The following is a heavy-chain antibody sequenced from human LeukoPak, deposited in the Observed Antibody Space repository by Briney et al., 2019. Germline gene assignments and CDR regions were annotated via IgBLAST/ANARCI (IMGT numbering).Heavy chain of an antibody. CDR3: AKSGYARGEYFDY. CDR2: SNSDASST. J-gene: IGHJ4*02. Sequence: GGSLRLFCAASGFTFSSYWMHWVRQAPGKGLVWVSRSNSDASSTSYADSVKGRFTISRDNAKNTLYLQMNSLRAEDTAVYYCAKSGYARGEYFDYLGQGTLVTVSS. D-gene: IGHD3-22*01. V-gene: IGHV3-74*01. CDR1: GFTFSSYW.